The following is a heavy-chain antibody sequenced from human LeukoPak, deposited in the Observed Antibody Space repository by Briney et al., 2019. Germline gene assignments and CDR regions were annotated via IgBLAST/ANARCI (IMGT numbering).Heavy chain of an antibody. CDR2: IFYSVNT. Sequence: KPSETLSLTCTVSGDSISSYYWNWIRQPPGKGLEWIGYIFYSVNTNYNPSLKSRATISVDTSKSQFSLKLSSVTAADTAVYYCARAGLPGDAFDIWGQGTMVTVSS. CDR1: GDSISSYY. CDR3: ARAGLPGDAFDI. D-gene: IGHD3-16*01. J-gene: IGHJ3*02. V-gene: IGHV4-59*01.